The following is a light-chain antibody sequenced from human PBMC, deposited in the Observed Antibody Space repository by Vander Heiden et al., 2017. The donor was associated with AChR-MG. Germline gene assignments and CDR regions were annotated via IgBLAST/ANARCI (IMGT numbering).Light chain of an antibody. J-gene: IGKJ5*01. CDR3: QPYYSYPST. CDR2: AAS. V-gene: IGKV1-8*01. Sequence: ITQSPSSLSAATGDRVTITCRASPGISSDLPLDQQKQRKAPKLLIYAASTVQSGVPALFSGMGSGTVFTLTTSSVQSEDFVSYYCQPYYSYPSTFCQGTRLDIK. CDR1: PGISSD.